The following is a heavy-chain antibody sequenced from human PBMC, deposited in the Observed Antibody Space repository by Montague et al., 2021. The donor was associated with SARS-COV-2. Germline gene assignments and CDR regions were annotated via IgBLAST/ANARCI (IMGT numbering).Heavy chain of an antibody. J-gene: IGHJ4*02. D-gene: IGHD3-22*01. CDR3: AGFISGYYYDSSGYYS. Sequence: SETLSLTCAVYGGSFSGYYWSWIRQPPGEGLEWIGEINHSGSTNYNPSLKSRVTISVDTSKNQFSLKLSSVTAADTAVYYCAGFISGYYYDSSGYYSWGQGTLVTVSS. CDR2: INHSGST. CDR1: GGSFSGYY. V-gene: IGHV4-34*01.